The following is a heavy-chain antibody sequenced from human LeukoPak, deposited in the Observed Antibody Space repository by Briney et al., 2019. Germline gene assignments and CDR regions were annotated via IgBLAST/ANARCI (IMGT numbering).Heavy chain of an antibody. Sequence: GGSLRLSCAASGFTFSSYSMNWVRQAPGKGLEWVSSISSSSSYIYYADSVKGRFTISRDNAKNSLYLQMNSLRAEDTAVYYCARAGSSSSSFGYWGQGTLVTVSS. CDR3: ARAGSSSSSFGY. D-gene: IGHD6-6*01. CDR1: GFTFSSYS. CDR2: ISSSSSYI. J-gene: IGHJ4*02. V-gene: IGHV3-21*01.